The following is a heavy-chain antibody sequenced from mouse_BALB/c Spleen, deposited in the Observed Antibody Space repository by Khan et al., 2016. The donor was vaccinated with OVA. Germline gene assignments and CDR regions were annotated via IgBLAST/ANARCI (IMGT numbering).Heavy chain of an antibody. CDR2: ISYSGNT. D-gene: IGHD1-3*01. Sequence: EVQLQESGPGLVKPSQSLSLTCTVTGYSITSDYAWNWIRQFPGNKLEWMGYISYSGNTKYNPSLKSRISITRDTSKNQFFLQLNFVTIEDTATYYGAKSQGGDFDYWGQGTTLTVSS. V-gene: IGHV3-2*02. J-gene: IGHJ2*01. CDR1: GYSITSDYA. CDR3: AKSQGGDFDY.